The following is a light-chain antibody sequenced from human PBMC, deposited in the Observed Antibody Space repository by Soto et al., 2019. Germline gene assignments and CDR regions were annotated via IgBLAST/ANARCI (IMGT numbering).Light chain of an antibody. V-gene: IGKV4-1*01. Sequence: DIVMTQYPEYLAVSLXEMATITXXXIXDVXFTSNNKNYLAWYQQKPGQPPKLLLSWASARESGVPERFSGSGSGTLFTLSISSLQAEDVAVYYCQQYYTLPLTFGGGTKLDIK. CDR1: XDVXFTSNNKNY. CDR2: WAS. J-gene: IGKJ4*01. CDR3: QQYYTLPLT.